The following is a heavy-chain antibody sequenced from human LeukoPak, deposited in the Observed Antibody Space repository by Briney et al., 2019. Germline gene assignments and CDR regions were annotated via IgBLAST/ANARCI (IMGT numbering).Heavy chain of an antibody. Sequence: ASVKVSCKASRYTFTDYYMHWVRQAPGQGLEWMGWINPNSGGTNYAQKLQGRVTMTRDTSISTAYMELSRLRSDDTAVYYCARDQTSGYYYMYYFDYWGQGTLVTVSS. CDR1: RYTFTDYY. CDR3: ARDQTSGYYYMYYFDY. D-gene: IGHD3-22*01. V-gene: IGHV1-2*02. J-gene: IGHJ4*02. CDR2: INPNSGGT.